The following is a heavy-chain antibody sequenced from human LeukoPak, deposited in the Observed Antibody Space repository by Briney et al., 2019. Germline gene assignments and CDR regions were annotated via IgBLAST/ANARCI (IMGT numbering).Heavy chain of an antibody. J-gene: IGHJ4*02. CDR1: GGTFSSYA. CDR2: IIPILGIA. V-gene: IGHV1-69*10. D-gene: IGHD1-20*01. Sequence: ASVTVSCTASGGTFSSYASSWVRQAPGQGLEWMGRIIPILGIANYAQKSQGRVTITADQSTSTAYMELSSLRSEDTAVYYCAGSVGVTGNYFDYWGQGTLVTVSS. CDR3: AGSVGVTGNYFDY.